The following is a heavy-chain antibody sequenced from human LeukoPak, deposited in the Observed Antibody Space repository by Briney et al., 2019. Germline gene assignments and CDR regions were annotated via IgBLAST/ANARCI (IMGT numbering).Heavy chain of an antibody. CDR1: GGPISSYY. CDR2: IYYSGST. D-gene: IGHD2-8*02. Sequence: SETLSLTCTVSGGPISSYYWSWIRQPPGKGLEWIGYIYYSGSTNYNPSLKSRVTISVDTSKNQFSLKLSSVTAADTAVYYCARGRLVSPFDYWGQGTLVTVSS. V-gene: IGHV4-59*01. CDR3: ARGRLVSPFDY. J-gene: IGHJ4*02.